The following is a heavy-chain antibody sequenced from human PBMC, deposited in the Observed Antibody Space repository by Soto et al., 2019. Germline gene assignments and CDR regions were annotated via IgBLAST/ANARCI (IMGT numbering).Heavy chain of an antibody. CDR3: ARAGYCSGSSCYWFDY. J-gene: IGHJ4*02. Sequence: QVQLVQSGAEVKKPGSSVKVSCKASGETFSSYAFSWVRQAPGQGREWMGGIIPIFGKPSYAQRFQGRVTITADKSTSTVYMELSRLKSEDTAVYYCARAGYCSGSSCYWFDYWGQGTLVTASS. CDR1: GETFSSYA. D-gene: IGHD2-15*01. V-gene: IGHV1-69*06. CDR2: IIPIFGKP.